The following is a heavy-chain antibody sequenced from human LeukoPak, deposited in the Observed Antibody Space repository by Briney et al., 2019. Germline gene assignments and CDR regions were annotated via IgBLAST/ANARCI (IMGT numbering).Heavy chain of an antibody. V-gene: IGHV4-39*07. CDR3: ARRDYSTSCCNWYFDL. Sequence: SETLSLTCTVSGGSISSSTYYWGWIRQPPGKGLEWIGSIYYRGNSYYNPSLKSRVTISVDTSKNQFSLKLSSVTAADTAVYYCARRDYSTSCCNWYFDLWGRGTLVTVSS. CDR1: GGSISSSTYY. D-gene: IGHD2-2*01. J-gene: IGHJ2*01. CDR2: IYYRGNS.